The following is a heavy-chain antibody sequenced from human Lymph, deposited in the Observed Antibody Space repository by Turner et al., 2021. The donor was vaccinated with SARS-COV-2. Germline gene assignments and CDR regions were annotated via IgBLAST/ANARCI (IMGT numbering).Heavy chain of an antibody. D-gene: IGHD3-16*01. J-gene: IGHJ4*02. CDR3: ARHNGGRLDY. CDR2: IWFDGSNK. Sequence: QVQLVESGGGVVQPGRSLRLSCAASGFTFSNSGMHRVRQAPGKGLEWVAVIWFDGSNKYYADSVKGRFTISRDNFKNTLYLQMNSLRAEDTAVYYCARHNGGRLDYWGQGTRVTVSS. V-gene: IGHV3-33*01. CDR1: GFTFSNSG.